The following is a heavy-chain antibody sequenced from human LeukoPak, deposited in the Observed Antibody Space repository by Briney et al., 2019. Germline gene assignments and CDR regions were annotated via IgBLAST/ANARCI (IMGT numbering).Heavy chain of an antibody. D-gene: IGHD6-19*01. CDR1: GYSFTSYW. CDR3: ARGGIAVAGTCDY. Sequence: GESLQISCKGSGYSFTSYWIGWVRQAPGQGLEWMGWINPNSGGTNYAQKFQGRVTMTRDTSISTAYMELSRLRSDDTAVYYCARGGIAVAGTCDYWGQGTLVTVSS. J-gene: IGHJ4*02. CDR2: INPNSGGT. V-gene: IGHV1-2*02.